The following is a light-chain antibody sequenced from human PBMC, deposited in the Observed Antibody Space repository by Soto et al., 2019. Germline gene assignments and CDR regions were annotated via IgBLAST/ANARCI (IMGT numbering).Light chain of an antibody. V-gene: IGKV3-15*01. Sequence: EIVMTHSPATLSVSPGERATLSCRASQTISSNLAWYQQKPGQSPRLLIHGASTRATGVPARFSGSGYGTDFTLTISSLQSEDFAVYYCQQYHNWPPQYTFGQGTKLQIK. CDR1: QTISSN. CDR2: GAS. CDR3: QQYHNWPPQYT. J-gene: IGKJ2*01.